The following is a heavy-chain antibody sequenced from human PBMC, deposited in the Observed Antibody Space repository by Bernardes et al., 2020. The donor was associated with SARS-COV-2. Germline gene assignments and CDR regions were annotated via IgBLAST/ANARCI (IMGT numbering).Heavy chain of an antibody. D-gene: IGHD5-12*01. J-gene: IGHJ3*01. CDR3: ARDRNSGYVGFDF. CDR1: GGSFSSSSYY. Sequence: SETLSLTCTVSGGSFSSSSYYWNWIRQRPGMGLEWSGYIYYTGSTNYNPSRKSRVTISIDKSKNQFALMLSFENGADTAVYYCARDRNSGYVGFDFWGQGTLVTVSS. CDR2: IYYTGST. V-gene: IGHV4-61*01.